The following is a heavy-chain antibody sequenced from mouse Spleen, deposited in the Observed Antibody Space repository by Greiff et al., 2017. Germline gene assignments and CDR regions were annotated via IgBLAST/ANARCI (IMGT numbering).Heavy chain of an antibody. D-gene: IGHD2-13*01. J-gene: IGHJ4*01. Sequence: EVQGVESGGGLVQPKGSLKLSCAASGFSFNTYAMNWVRQAPGKGLEWVARIRSKSNNYATYYADSVKDRFTISRDDSESMLYLQMNNLKTEDTAMYYCVGGDPYYYAMDYWGQGTSVTVSS. CDR3: VGGDPYYYAMDY. CDR2: IRSKSNNYAT. V-gene: IGHV10-1*01. CDR1: GFSFNTYA.